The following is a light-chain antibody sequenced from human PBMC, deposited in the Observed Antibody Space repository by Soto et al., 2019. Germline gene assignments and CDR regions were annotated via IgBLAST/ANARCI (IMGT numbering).Light chain of an antibody. CDR3: TSYTSSSTLYV. Sequence: QSVLTQPASVSGSPGQSITISCTGTSSDVGGYNYVSWYQQHPGKAPKLMIYDVRNRASGASNRFSGSKSDNTASLTISGLQAEDEADYYCTSYTSSSTLYVFGTGTKLTVL. CDR1: SSDVGGYNY. CDR2: DVR. J-gene: IGLJ1*01. V-gene: IGLV2-14*01.